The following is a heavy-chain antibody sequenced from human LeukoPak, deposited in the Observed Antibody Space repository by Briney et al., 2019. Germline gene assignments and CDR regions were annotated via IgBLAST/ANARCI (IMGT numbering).Heavy chain of an antibody. CDR2: ISRSGTNT. V-gene: IGHV3-23*01. D-gene: IGHD6-19*01. CDR1: GFTFSSHA. CDR3: AKAQGWAEASGYFDS. Sequence: GGSLRLSCAASGFTFSSHAMSWVRQAPGMGLEWVAAISRSGTNTYYVDSVKGRFTISRDDSKNTLFPQVDSLRAEDTALYYCAKAQGWAEASGYFDSWGQGTLVTVSS. J-gene: IGHJ4*02.